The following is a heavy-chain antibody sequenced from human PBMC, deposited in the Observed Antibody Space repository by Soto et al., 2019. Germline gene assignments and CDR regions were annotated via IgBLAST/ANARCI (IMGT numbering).Heavy chain of an antibody. J-gene: IGHJ3*01. CDR1: GYTFTGYY. CDR3: TRDRGYPDSFDL. D-gene: IGHD3-10*01. Sequence: ASVKVSCKASGYTFTGYYMHWVRQAPGQGLEWMGWINPNSGGTNYAQKFQGRFTISRDNAKNKLYLQMNSLRVEDTAVYYCTRDRGYPDSFDLWGQGTMVTV. V-gene: IGHV1-2*02. CDR2: INPNSGGT.